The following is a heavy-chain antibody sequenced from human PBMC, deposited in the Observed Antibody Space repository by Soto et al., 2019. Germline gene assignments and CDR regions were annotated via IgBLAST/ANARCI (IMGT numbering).Heavy chain of an antibody. CDR3: AKTPTGYSSGWPS. V-gene: IGHV3-23*01. Sequence: EVQLLESGGGLVQPGGSLRLSCAASGFTFSSYAMSWVRQAPGKGLEWVSAISGSGGSTYYADSVKGRFTISRDNSKNTLYLQMNSLRAEDTAVSYCAKTPTGYSSGWPSWGQGTLVTVSS. CDR2: ISGSGGST. J-gene: IGHJ5*02. D-gene: IGHD6-19*01. CDR1: GFTFSSYA.